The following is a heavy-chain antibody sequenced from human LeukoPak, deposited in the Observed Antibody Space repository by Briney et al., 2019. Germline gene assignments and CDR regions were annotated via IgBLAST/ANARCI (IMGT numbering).Heavy chain of an antibody. V-gene: IGHV4-59*01. CDR3: AKGRTMWEDAFDI. CDR2: IYYSGST. Sequence: ASETLSLTCTVSGGSISSYYWSWIRQPPGKGLEWIGYIYYSGSTNYNPFLKSRVAISVDTSKNQFSLKLSSVTAADTAVYYCAKGRTMWEDAFDIWGQGTMVTVSS. CDR1: GGSISSYY. D-gene: IGHD1-1*01. J-gene: IGHJ3*02.